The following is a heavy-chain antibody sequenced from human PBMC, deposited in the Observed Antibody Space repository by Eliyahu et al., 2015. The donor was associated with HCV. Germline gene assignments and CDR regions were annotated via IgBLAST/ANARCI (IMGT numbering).Heavy chain of an antibody. CDR3: ARVGGGSRAFDY. D-gene: IGHD2-15*01. CDR2: IYYSGST. J-gene: IGHJ4*02. CDR1: GGSLSSAGYY. V-gene: IGHV4-31*03. Sequence: QVQLQESGPGLVKPSQILSLTCTVSGGSLSSAGYYWTWIRQHPGKGLEWIGYIYYSGSTYYNPSLKSRVTISIDTSKNQVSLRLSSVTAADTAVYYCARVGGGSRAFDYWGQGTLVTVSS.